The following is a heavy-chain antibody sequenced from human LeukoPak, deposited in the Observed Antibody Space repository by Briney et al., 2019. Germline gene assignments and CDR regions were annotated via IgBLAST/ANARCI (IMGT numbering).Heavy chain of an antibody. V-gene: IGHV3-15*07. Sequence: WVRQAPGKGLEWVGRIKSKTDGGTTDYAAPGKGRFTISRDDSKNTLYLQMNSLKPEDTAVYYCTTEVVVPFDYWGQETLVTVSS. CDR2: IKSKTDGGTT. D-gene: IGHD2-2*01. J-gene: IGHJ4*02. CDR3: TTEVVVPFDY.